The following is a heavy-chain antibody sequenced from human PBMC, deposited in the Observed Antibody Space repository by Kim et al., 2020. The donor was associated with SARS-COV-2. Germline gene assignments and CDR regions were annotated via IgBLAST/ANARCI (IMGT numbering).Heavy chain of an antibody. D-gene: IGHD4-17*01. CDR1: GFTFSDYW. J-gene: IGHJ4*02. V-gene: IGHV3-74*01. CDR2: INSDGSTT. CDR3: ARALNDYGV. Sequence: GGSLRLSCAASGFTFSDYWMHWVRQAPGKGLVWLSRINSDGSTTNYADSVKGRFTISRDNAKNTLFLQMNSLRAEDTAVYYCARALNDYGVWGQGTLVTVSS.